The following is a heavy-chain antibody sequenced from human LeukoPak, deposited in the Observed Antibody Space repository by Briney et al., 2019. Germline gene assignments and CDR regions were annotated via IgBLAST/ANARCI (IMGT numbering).Heavy chain of an antibody. CDR1: GGSISSSSYY. CDR3: ARLPLRGYNSDY. Sequence: SETLSLTCTVSGGSISSSSYYWSWIRQPPGKGLEWIGEINHSGSTNYNPSLKSRVTISVDTSKNQFSLKLSSVTAADTAVYYCARLPLRGYNSDYWGQGTLVTVSS. CDR2: INHSGST. V-gene: IGHV4-39*07. J-gene: IGHJ4*02. D-gene: IGHD6-13*01.